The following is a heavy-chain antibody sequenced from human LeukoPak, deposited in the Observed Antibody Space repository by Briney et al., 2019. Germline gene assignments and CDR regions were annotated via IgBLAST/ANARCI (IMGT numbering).Heavy chain of an antibody. CDR2: ISASGGNT. V-gene: IGHV3-23*01. D-gene: IGHD2-21*02. J-gene: IGHJ4*02. Sequence: GGSLRLSCAASGFTFSSYALSWVRQPPGKGLEWVSVISASGGNTYYADSVKGRFTISRDNSKNTLYLQMNSLRAEDTAVYYCARDYCGGDCYWGLDFWGQGTLVTVSS. CDR1: GFTFSSYA. CDR3: ARDYCGGDCYWGLDF.